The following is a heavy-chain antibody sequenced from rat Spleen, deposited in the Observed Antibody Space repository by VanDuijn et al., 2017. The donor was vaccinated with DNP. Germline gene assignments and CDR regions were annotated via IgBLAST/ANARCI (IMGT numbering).Heavy chain of an antibody. J-gene: IGHJ2*01. CDR2: IWTGGST. CDR3: ARGGGSYFDY. Sequence: QVQLKESGPGLVQPSQTLSLTCTVSGFSLTSYNVHWVRQPTGKGLEWIGIIWTGGSTDYNSALKSRLSISRDTSKNQVFLKMNSLQTEDIATYYCARGGGSYFDYWGQGVMVTVSS. CDR1: GFSLTSYN. D-gene: IGHD1-11*01. V-gene: IGHV2-30*01.